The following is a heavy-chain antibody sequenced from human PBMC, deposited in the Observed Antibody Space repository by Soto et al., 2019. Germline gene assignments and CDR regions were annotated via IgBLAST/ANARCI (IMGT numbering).Heavy chain of an antibody. CDR2: ISYDGNNK. Sequence: QVPLVESGGGVVQPGRSLRLSCAASGFTFSSYAMHWVRQAPGKGLEWVAVISYDGNNKYYAASVKGRFTISRDNSKNTLYLQMNSMRAEDTAVYYCVSTVTTADDYWGQGTLVTVSS. D-gene: IGHD4-17*01. CDR3: VSTVTTADDY. CDR1: GFTFSSYA. J-gene: IGHJ4*02. V-gene: IGHV3-30-3*01.